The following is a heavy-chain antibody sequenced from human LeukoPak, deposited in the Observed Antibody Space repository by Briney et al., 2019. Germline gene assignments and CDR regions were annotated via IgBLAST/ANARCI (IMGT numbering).Heavy chain of an antibody. Sequence: AETLSLTCAVYGGSFRTYYWIWIRQPPGKGLEWIGEMNHGGSTNYNPSLKNRVTISVDTSKKWFSLKLNSVTAADTAVYYCACAIPPGGYEFWGQGTLVTASS. CDR1: GGSFRTYY. J-gene: IGHJ4*02. D-gene: IGHD5-12*01. V-gene: IGHV4-34*01. CDR3: ACAIPPGGYEF. CDR2: MNHGGST.